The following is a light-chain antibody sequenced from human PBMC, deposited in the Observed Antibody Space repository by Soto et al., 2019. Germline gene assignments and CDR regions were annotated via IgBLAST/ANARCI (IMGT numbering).Light chain of an antibody. CDR2: ATS. V-gene: IGKV3-20*01. J-gene: IGKJ4*01. CDR3: HQYGSSPFT. Sequence: EIVLTQSPGTLSLSPGERATLSCRASQRVSTSYLAWYQQKPGQAPRLLIYATSNRATGIPDRFSGSGSGTDFSLTISRLEPEDFAVYYCHQYGSSPFTFGGGTKVEIK. CDR1: QRVSTSY.